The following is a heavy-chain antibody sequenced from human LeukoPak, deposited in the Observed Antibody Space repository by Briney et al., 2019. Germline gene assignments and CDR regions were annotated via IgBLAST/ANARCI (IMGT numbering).Heavy chain of an antibody. V-gene: IGHV3-9*01. J-gene: IGHJ3*02. CDR3: AKDFRYSGSYGAFDI. Sequence: GGSLRLSCAASGFTFDDYAMHWLRHAPGKGLEGVSGMSWNNGSLRYADSVKGRFTISRDNAKNSLYLQMNSLRAEDAALYYCAKDFRYSGSYGAFDIWGQGTMVTVSS. CDR2: MSWNNGSL. D-gene: IGHD1-26*01. CDR1: GFTFDDYA.